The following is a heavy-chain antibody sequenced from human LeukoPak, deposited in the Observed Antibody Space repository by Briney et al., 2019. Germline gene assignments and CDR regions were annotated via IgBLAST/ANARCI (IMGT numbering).Heavy chain of an antibody. V-gene: IGHV3-30-3*01. CDR3: AKAPPREGGRSIFGVVTSYYFDY. Sequence: TGRSLRLSCAASGFTFSSSAMHWVRQAPGKGLEWVAGISYDGGNKYYADSVKGRFTISRDNSKNMLYLQMNSLRAEDTAVYYCAKAPPREGGRSIFGVVTSYYFDYWGQGTLVTVSS. J-gene: IGHJ4*02. CDR2: ISYDGGNK. D-gene: IGHD3-3*01. CDR1: GFTFSSSA.